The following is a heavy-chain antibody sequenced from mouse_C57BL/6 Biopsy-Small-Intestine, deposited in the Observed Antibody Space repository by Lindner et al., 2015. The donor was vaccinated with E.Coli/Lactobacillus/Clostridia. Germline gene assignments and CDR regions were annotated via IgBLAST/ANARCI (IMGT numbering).Heavy chain of an antibody. D-gene: IGHD6-1*01. CDR1: GYTFIDYY. Sequence: SVKVSCKASGYTFIDYYIHWVRQAPGQGLEWVGWINPDTGDTNYAQKFQGRVTMTRDTSISTAYMELSSLKADDTAVFYCARVKMIAVGGKGWFDPWGQGTLVTVSS. CDR3: ARVKMIAVGGKGWFDP. CDR2: INPDTGDT. J-gene: IGHJ4*01. V-gene: IGHV1-84*02.